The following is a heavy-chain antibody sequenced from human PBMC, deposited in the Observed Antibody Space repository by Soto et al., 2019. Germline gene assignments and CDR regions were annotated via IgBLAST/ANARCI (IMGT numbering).Heavy chain of an antibody. V-gene: IGHV3-30-3*01. CDR2: ISYDGSNK. CDR1: GFTFSSYA. CDR3: ARDYGDYPYFDY. Sequence: QVQLVESGGGVVQPGRSLRLSFAASGFTFSSYAMHWVRQAPGKGLEWVAVISYDGSNKYYEDSVKGRFTISRDNSKNTLYLQMNSLRAEDTAVYYCARDYGDYPYFDYWGQGTLVTVSS. D-gene: IGHD4-17*01. J-gene: IGHJ4*02.